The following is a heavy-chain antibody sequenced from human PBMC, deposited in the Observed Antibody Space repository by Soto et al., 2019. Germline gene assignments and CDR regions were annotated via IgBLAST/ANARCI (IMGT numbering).Heavy chain of an antibody. CDR2: IKTDGSST. CDR3: AKRGVDSVVLAY. J-gene: IGHJ4*02. CDR1: GFTFSSFW. D-gene: IGHD3-10*01. Sequence: EVQLVESGGGLVQPGESLRLSCAVYGFTFSSFWMHWVRQDPWEGLVWVSRIKTDGSSTSYAESVKGRFIISRDNAKKTLYLQRNRLRVEETAMSYCAKRGVDSVVLAYWGKGTLFTV. V-gene: IGHV3-74*01.